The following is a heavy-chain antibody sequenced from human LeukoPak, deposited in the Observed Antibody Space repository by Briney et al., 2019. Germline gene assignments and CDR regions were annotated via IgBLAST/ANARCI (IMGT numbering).Heavy chain of an antibody. J-gene: IGHJ3*02. V-gene: IGHV3-30-3*01. CDR1: GFTFSSYA. CDR2: ISYDGSNR. D-gene: IGHD3-16*01. Sequence: GGSLRLSCAASGFTFSSYAMHWVRQAPGKGLEWVAVISYDGSNRYHADSVRGRFTISRDNSKNTLYLQVNSLRAEDTALYYCAGGLLGFLGGDAFDIWGQGTMVTVSS. CDR3: AGGLLGFLGGDAFDI.